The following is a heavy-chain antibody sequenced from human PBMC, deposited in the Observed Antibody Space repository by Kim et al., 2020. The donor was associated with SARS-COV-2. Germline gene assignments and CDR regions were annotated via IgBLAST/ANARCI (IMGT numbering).Heavy chain of an antibody. CDR1: GCTFTSYA. J-gene: IGHJ3*02. Sequence: SVKVSCKASGCTFTSYAISWVRQAPGQGLEWMGWIIPNIGTANYAQKFQGRVTMTADKSTSTAYMELSSLRSDDTAVYYCARYGRRGCLAHAFDNWGQG. V-gene: IGHV1-69*06. CDR2: IIPNIGTA. CDR3: ARYGRRGCLAHAFDN. D-gene: IGHD1-26*01.